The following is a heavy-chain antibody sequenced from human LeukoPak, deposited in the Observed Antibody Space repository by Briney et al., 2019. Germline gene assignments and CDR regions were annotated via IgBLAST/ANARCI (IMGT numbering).Heavy chain of an antibody. J-gene: IGHJ4*02. CDR1: GFTFSSYS. Sequence: GGSPRLSCAASGFTFSSYSMNWVRQAPGKGLEWVSTITTSGGSTYYADSVKGRFTISRDNSKNTLYLQMNSLRAEDTAVYYCARVLGAWTAHDYWGQGTLVTVSS. V-gene: IGHV3-23*01. CDR3: ARVLGAWTAHDY. D-gene: IGHD3/OR15-3a*01. CDR2: ITTSGGST.